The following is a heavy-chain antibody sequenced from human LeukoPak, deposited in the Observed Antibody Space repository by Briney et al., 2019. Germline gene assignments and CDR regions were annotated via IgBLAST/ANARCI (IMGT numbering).Heavy chain of an antibody. CDR2: IYTSGST. Sequence: PSETLSLTCTVSGGSISSGSYYWRWIRQPAGKGLEWIGRIYTSGSTNYNPSLKSRVTISVDTSKNQFSLKLSSVTAADTAVYYCAREAGITMVRDPSDAFDIWGQGTMVTVSS. CDR1: GGSISSGSYY. D-gene: IGHD3-10*01. J-gene: IGHJ3*02. CDR3: AREAGITMVRDPSDAFDI. V-gene: IGHV4-61*02.